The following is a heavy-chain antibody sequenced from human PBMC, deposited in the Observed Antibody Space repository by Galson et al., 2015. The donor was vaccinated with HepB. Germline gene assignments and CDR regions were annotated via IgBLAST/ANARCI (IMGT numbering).Heavy chain of an antibody. V-gene: IGHV1-18*01. D-gene: IGHD1-7*01. CDR1: GYDFNKYG. CDR2: VSGYDGSA. J-gene: IGHJ6*02. CDR3: VRDSRLELQLNNYYSYGMDV. Sequence: SVKVSCKASGYDFNKYGLSWVQQAPGQRPEWMGWVSGYDGSANYSPKFQGRVTMTTQTSTGTAYMEMRSLRSDDTAVYYCVRDSRLELQLNNYYSYGMDVWGQGT.